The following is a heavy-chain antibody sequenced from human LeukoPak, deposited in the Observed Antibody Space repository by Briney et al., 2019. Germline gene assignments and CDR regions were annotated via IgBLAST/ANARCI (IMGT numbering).Heavy chain of an antibody. CDR1: GYSISSGYY. Sequence: SETLSLTCTVSGYSISSGYYWGWIRQPPGKGLEWIGSIYHSGSTYYNPSLKSRVTISVDTSKNQFSLKLSSVTAADTAVYYCARCGIGVATIWWGQGTLVTVSS. J-gene: IGHJ4*02. CDR2: IYHSGST. D-gene: IGHD5-12*01. CDR3: ARCGIGVATIW. V-gene: IGHV4-38-2*02.